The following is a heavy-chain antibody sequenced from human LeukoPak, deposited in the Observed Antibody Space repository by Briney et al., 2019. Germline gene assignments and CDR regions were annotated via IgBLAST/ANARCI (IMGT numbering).Heavy chain of an antibody. CDR2: IFYSGTT. V-gene: IGHV4-59*01. CDR1: GGSISSNY. Sequence: SETLSLTCTVSGGSISSNYWSWIRQPPGEGLEWIGYIFYSGTTYYNPSLESRVTISLHTSKSQFPLRLSSVTAADTAVYYCARHYYDVLTGFSYFFDSWGQGTLVTVSS. CDR3: ARHYYDVLTGFSYFFDS. J-gene: IGHJ4*02. D-gene: IGHD3-9*01.